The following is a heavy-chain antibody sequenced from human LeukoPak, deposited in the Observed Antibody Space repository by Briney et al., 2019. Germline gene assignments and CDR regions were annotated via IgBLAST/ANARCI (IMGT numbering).Heavy chain of an antibody. CDR1: GGSIRSTSYY. D-gene: IGHD3-10*01. Sequence: PSETLSLTCTVSGGSIRSTSYYWGWIRQPPGKGLEWIGSIYYSGSTYYNPSLKSRVTISVDTSKNQFSLKLSSVTAADTAVYYCASCITSPEFYMDVWGKGTTVTVSS. V-gene: IGHV4-39*01. CDR3: ASCITSPEFYMDV. CDR2: IYYSGST. J-gene: IGHJ6*03.